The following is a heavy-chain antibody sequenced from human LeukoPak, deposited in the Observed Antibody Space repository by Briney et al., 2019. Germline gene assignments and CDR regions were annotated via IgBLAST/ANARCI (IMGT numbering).Heavy chain of an antibody. CDR2: ISSSSSYI. V-gene: IGHV3-21*01. D-gene: IGHD6-19*01. CDR3: ASAIAVAGTEDY. CDR1: GFTFSSYS. Sequence: GGSPRLSCAASGFTFSSYSMNWVRQAPGKGLEWVSSISSSSSYIYYADSVKGRFTISRDNAKNSLYLQMNSLRAEDTAVYYCASAIAVAGTEDYWGQGTLVTVSS. J-gene: IGHJ4*02.